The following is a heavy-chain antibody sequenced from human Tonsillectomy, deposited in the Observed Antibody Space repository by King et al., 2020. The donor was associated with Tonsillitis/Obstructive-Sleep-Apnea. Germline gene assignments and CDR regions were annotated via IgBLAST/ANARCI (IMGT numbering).Heavy chain of an antibody. V-gene: IGHV4-34*01. CDR2: INHSGST. J-gene: IGHJ4*02. D-gene: IGHD5-18*01. CDR3: ARGYSYGTYYFDY. CDR1: GGSFSGYY. Sequence: VQLPQWGAGLLKPSETLSLTCAVYGGSFSGYYWSWIRQPPGKGLEWIGEINHSGSTNYNPSLKSRVTISVDTSKNQFSLKLSSVTAADTAVYYCARGYSYGTYYFDYWGQGTLVTVSS.